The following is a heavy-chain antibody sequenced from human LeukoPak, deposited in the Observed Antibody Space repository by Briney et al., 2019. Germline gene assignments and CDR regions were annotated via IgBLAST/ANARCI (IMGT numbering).Heavy chain of an antibody. D-gene: IGHD6-6*01. V-gene: IGHV3-48*03. Sequence: GGSLRLSCAASGFSLSSYEMNWVRQAPGKGLEWVSYISSSGSIMYSADSVKGRFTISRDNAKNSLYLQMNSLRAEDTAIYYCSGQYSSSSVVDYWGQEPWSPSPQ. J-gene: IGHJ4*01. CDR1: GFSLSSYE. CDR3: SGQYSSSSVVDY. CDR2: ISSSGSIM.